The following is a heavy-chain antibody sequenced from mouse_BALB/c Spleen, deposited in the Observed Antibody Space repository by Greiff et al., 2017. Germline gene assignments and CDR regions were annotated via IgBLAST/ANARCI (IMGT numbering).Heavy chain of an antibody. D-gene: IGHD1-1*01. V-gene: IGHV14-3*02. Sequence: VQLQQSGAELVKPGASVKLSCTASGFNIKDTYMHWVKQRPEQGLEWIGRIDPANGNTKYDPKFQGKATITADTSSNTAYLQLSSLTSEDTAVYYCARRGLLRSPYAMDSWGQGTSVTVSS. J-gene: IGHJ4*01. CDR2: IDPANGNT. CDR3: ARRGLLRSPYAMDS. CDR1: GFNIKDTY.